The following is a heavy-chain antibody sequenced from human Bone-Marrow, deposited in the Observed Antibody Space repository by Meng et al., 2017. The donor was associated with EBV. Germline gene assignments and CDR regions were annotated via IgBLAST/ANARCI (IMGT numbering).Heavy chain of an antibody. J-gene: IGHJ4*02. CDR1: GYTFTDYF. D-gene: IGHD1-1*01. V-gene: IGHV1-2*06. CDR3: ARGGGTTSPFDY. CDR2: INPYIGGT. Sequence: VQLVESWAEVKKPGASVKVSCKASGYTFTDYFMHWVRQAPGQGLEWMGRINPYIGGTNYAQKFLGRVTMTSDTSIRTAYMELSSLRSDDTAVYYCARGGGTTSPFDYWGQGTLAPSP.